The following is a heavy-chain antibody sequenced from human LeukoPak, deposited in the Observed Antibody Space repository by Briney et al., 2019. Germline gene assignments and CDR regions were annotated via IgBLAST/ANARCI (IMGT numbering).Heavy chain of an antibody. CDR2: IYYSGST. Sequence: SETLSLTCTVSGGSISSSSYYWGWIRQPPGKGLEWIGSIYYSGSTYYNPSLKSRVTISVDTSKNRFSLKLSSVTAADTAVYYCARHSRQWLVFYYFDYWGQGTLVTVSS. CDR1: GGSISSSSYY. D-gene: IGHD6-19*01. V-gene: IGHV4-39*01. J-gene: IGHJ4*02. CDR3: ARHSRQWLVFYYFDY.